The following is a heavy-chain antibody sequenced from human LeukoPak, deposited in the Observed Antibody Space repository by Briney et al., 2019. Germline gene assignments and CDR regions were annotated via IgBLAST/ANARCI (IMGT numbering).Heavy chain of an antibody. CDR1: GGSFSGYY. CDR3: ARGGASIAVAGLNYYFDN. CDR2: INLSGST. D-gene: IGHD6-19*01. Sequence: SETLSLTCAVYGGSFSGYYWSWIRQPPGKGLEWIGEINLSGSTNYNPSLKSRVTISVDTSKNQFSLRLSSVSAADTAVYYWARGGASIAVAGLNYYFDNSGQGTLVTVSS. V-gene: IGHV4-34*01. J-gene: IGHJ4*02.